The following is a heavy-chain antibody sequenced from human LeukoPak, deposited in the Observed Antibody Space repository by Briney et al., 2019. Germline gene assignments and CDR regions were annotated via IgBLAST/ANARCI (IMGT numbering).Heavy chain of an antibody. CDR2: INPNSGGT. CDR3: ARTGPGGNYYYYGMDV. D-gene: IGHD1-1*01. Sequence: ASVKVSCKASGYTFTGYYMHWVRQAPGQGLEWMGWINPNSGGTNYAQKFQGRVTMTRDTSISTAYMELSGLRSDDTAVYYCARTGPGGNYYYYGMDVWGQGTTVTVSS. J-gene: IGHJ6*02. V-gene: IGHV1-2*02. CDR1: GYTFTGYY.